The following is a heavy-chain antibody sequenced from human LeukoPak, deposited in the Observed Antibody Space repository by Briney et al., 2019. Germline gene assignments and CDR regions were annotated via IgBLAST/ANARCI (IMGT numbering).Heavy chain of an antibody. CDR3: AKDRPGIAAARPYFQH. CDR2: IWYDGSNK. Sequence: PGGSLRLSCAVSGFTFSSYGMHWVRQAPGKGLEWVAVIWYDGSNKYYADSVKGRFTISRDNSKNTLYLQMNSLRAEDTAVYYCAKDRPGIAAARPYFQHWGQGTLVTVSS. CDR1: GFTFSSYG. V-gene: IGHV3-33*06. D-gene: IGHD6-13*01. J-gene: IGHJ1*01.